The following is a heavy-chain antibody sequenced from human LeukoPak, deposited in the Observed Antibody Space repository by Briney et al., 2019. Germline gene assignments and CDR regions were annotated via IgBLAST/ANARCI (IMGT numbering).Heavy chain of an antibody. J-gene: IGHJ4*02. CDR3: ARGTIFGVVMA. CDR2: INHSGST. V-gene: IGHV4-34*01. Sequence: SETLSLTCAVYGGYFSGYYWSWLREPPGKGLEWVGEINHSGSTKYNPSLKSRFTISVDTSKNQFSLKLCSVTAADTAVYYCARGTIFGVVMAWGQGTLVTVSS. CDR1: GGYFSGYY. D-gene: IGHD3-3*01.